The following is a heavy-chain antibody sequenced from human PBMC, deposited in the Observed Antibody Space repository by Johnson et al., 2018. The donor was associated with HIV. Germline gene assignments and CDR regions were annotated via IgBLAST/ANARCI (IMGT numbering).Heavy chain of an antibody. V-gene: IGHV3-20*04. Sequence: VQLVESGGGVVRPGGSLRLSCAASGFTFDDYGMSWVRQAPGKGLEWVSGINWNGGSTGYADSVKGRFTISRDNAKNSVYLQMNSQRAEDTAVYYCAKDKEWELLGAFDIWGQGTMVTVSS. CDR1: GFTFDDYG. J-gene: IGHJ3*02. D-gene: IGHD1-26*01. CDR3: AKDKEWELLGAFDI. CDR2: INWNGGST.